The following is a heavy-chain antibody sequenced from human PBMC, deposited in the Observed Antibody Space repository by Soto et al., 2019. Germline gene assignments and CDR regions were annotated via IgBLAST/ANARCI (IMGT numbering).Heavy chain of an antibody. Sequence: GESLKISCRGSGYDFNTNWFGWVRQLPGRGLEWVGIMYPGDSDTRYNPSLQGHVTLSVDVTVSTAFLQWRSLETSDTGMYFRARLPRDCNKTTCYYADHWGQGTQVTVS. D-gene: IGHD3-9*01. CDR3: ARLPRDCNKTTCYYADH. CDR2: MYPGDSDT. CDR1: GYDFNTNW. V-gene: IGHV5-51*01. J-gene: IGHJ4*02.